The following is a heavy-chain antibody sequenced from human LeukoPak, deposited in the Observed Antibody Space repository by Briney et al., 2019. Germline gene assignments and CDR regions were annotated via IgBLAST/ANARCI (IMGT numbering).Heavy chain of an antibody. CDR2: IWYDGSKK. J-gene: IGHJ4*02. V-gene: IGHV3-33*01. CDR1: GFSFSSYG. D-gene: IGHD1-1*01. Sequence: GRSLRLSCAASGFSFSSYGMHWVRQAPGKGLEWVAVIWYDGSKKYYADSVKGRFIISRDNSKNTLYLQMNSLRAEDTAVYYCARDPLGTRPGFDYWGQGTLVTVSS. CDR3: ARDPLGTRPGFDY.